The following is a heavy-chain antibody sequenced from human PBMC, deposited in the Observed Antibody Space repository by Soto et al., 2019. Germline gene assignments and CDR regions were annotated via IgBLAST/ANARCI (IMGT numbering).Heavy chain of an antibody. CDR1: GGSISSYY. Sequence: PSETLSLTCTVSGGSISSYYWSWIRQPPGKGLEWIGYIYYSGSTNYNPSLKSRVTISVDTSKNQFSLKLSSVTAADTAVYYCARNTLWFGESLQINWFDPWGQGTLVTVSS. D-gene: IGHD3-10*01. V-gene: IGHV4-59*01. CDR2: IYYSGST. CDR3: ARNTLWFGESLQINWFDP. J-gene: IGHJ5*02.